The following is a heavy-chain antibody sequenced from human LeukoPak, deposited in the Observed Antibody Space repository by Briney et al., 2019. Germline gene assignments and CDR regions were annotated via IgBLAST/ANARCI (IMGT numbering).Heavy chain of an antibody. CDR3: ARGGPTGTKDFAH. V-gene: IGHV3-64*02. Sequence: GESLRLSCAASGFTFSDYAIHWVRQAPGKGLEYLSAINSNGDSTYYADSVKGRVTISRDNSKNTVHLHMGSLRLEDMAVYFCARGGPTGTKDFAHWGERSLVTVSS. D-gene: IGHD1-1*01. CDR2: INSNGDST. J-gene: IGHJ4*02. CDR1: GFTFSDYA.